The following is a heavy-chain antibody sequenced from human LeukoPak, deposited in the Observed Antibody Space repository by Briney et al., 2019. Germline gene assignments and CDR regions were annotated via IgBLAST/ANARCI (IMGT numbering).Heavy chain of an antibody. D-gene: IGHD2-15*01. CDR1: GYTFTVYY. CDR3: ARESSAELLRNWYFDL. V-gene: IGHV1-2*02. CDR2: INPNSGGT. Sequence: ASVRVSCTASGYTFTVYYMHWVRQAPGQGLEWMGWINPNSGGTNYAQKFQGRVTITRDTSISTAYMELSRLRSDDTAVYYCARESSAELLRNWYFDLWGRGTLVTVSS. J-gene: IGHJ2*01.